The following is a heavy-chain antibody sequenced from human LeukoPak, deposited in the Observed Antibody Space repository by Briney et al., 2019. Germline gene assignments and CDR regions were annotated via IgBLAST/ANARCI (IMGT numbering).Heavy chain of an antibody. V-gene: IGHV4-34*01. J-gene: IGHJ4*02. CDR3: ARVGYLDWFYFDY. CDR1: GGSFSDSY. D-gene: IGHD3-9*01. CDR2: INHSGST. Sequence: NSSETLSLTCAVYGGSFSDSYWTWIRQPPGKGLEWIGEINHSGSTNYNPSLKSRVTISVDTSKNQFSLKLSSVTAADTAVYYCARVGYLDWFYFDYWGQGTLVTVSS.